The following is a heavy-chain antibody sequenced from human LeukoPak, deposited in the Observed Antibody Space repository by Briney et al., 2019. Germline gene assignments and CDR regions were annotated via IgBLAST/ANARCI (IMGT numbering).Heavy chain of an antibody. V-gene: IGHV3-48*01. CDR3: VRLTLDTVYSYYYYMDV. CDR2: ISSSSTTI. J-gene: IGHJ6*03. CDR1: GFTFSSYS. Sequence: GGSLRLSCAASGFTFSSYSMNWVRQAPGKGLEWVSYISSSSTTIYYADSVKGRFTISRDNAKNSLYLQMNSLRAEDTAVYYCVRLTLDTVYSYYYYMDVWGKGTTVTVSS. D-gene: IGHD2-2*02.